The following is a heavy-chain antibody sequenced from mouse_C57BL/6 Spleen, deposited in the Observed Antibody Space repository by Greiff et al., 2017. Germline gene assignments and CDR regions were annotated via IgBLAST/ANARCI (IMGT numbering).Heavy chain of an antibody. CDR1: GFTFSSYT. V-gene: IGHV5-9*01. CDR3: ARPGSDYYAMDY. CDR2: ISGGGGNT. Sequence: EVMLVESGGGLVKPGGSLKLSCAASGFTFSSYTMSWVRQTPEQRLEWVATISGGGGNTYYPDSVKGRFTISRDTAKNTLYLQMSRLRSEDTALYYCARPGSDYYAMDYWGQGTSVTVSS. J-gene: IGHJ4*01.